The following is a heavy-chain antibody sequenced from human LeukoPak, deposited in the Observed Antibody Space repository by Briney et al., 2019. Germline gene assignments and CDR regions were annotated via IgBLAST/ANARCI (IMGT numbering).Heavy chain of an antibody. Sequence: GGSLRLSCAASGFSFFSYWMHGVRQQLGERLVGVSRINSDGSSTTYAGSVKGRFTIYRDNAKNTLNLKINSLRAEDTASYYCSSIPGDWGQGTLVSVSS. D-gene: IGHD7-27*01. V-gene: IGHV3-74*01. CDR2: INSDGSST. CDR3: SSIPGD. J-gene: IGHJ4*02. CDR1: GFSFFSYW.